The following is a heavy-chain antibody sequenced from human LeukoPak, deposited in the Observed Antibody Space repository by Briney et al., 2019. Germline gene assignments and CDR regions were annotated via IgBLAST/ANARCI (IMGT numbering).Heavy chain of an antibody. CDR1: GFTFSNYA. CDR3: AKWGDYDVLTGYYVSDY. V-gene: IGHV3-23*01. CDR2: IAGIGGNT. D-gene: IGHD3-9*01. Sequence: GGSLRLSCAASGFTFSNYAISSVRQAPGKGLEWLSAIAGIGGNTYYADSVKGRFTISRDNSKNTVFLQMNSLRAEDTAVYYCAKWGDYDVLTGYYVSDYWGQGTLVTVSS. J-gene: IGHJ4*02.